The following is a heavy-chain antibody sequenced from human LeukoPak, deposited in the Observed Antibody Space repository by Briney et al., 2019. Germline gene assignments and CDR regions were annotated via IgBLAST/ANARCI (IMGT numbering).Heavy chain of an antibody. Sequence: SETLSLTCTVSGGSISSSSYYWGWIRQPPGKGLEWIGSIYYSGSTYYNPSLKSRVTISVDTSKNQFSLKLSSVTAAETAVYYCARLLDYGGNSVAFDIWGQGTMVTVSS. V-gene: IGHV4-39*01. CDR1: GGSISSSSYY. CDR2: IYYSGST. D-gene: IGHD4-23*01. J-gene: IGHJ3*02. CDR3: ARLLDYGGNSVAFDI.